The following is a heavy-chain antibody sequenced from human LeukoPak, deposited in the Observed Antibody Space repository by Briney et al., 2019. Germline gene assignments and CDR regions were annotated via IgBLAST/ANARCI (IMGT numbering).Heavy chain of an antibody. CDR3: ARVSGPGDYYYYYMDV. CDR2: ISYDGSNK. CDR1: GFTFGSYW. D-gene: IGHD3-10*01. V-gene: IGHV3-30*03. Sequence: GGSLRLSCAASGFTFGSYWMHWVRQAPGKGLEWVAVISYDGSNKYYADSVKGRFTISRDNSKNTLYLQMNSLRAEDTAVYYCARVSGPGDYYYYYMDVWGKGTTVTVSS. J-gene: IGHJ6*03.